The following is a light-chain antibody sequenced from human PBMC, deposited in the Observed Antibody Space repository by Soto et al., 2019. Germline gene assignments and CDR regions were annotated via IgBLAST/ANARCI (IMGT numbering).Light chain of an antibody. Sequence: EIQMTQSPSSLSGSVGDEVTISCRASQTIITYLTWYQLKPGKAPRLLIYAASSLQSGVPSRFSGSGSGTEFTLTISSLQPEDFATYSCQQSYNSPLTFGRGTKVEIK. CDR1: QTIITY. J-gene: IGKJ1*01. CDR3: QQSYNSPLT. V-gene: IGKV1-39*01. CDR2: AAS.